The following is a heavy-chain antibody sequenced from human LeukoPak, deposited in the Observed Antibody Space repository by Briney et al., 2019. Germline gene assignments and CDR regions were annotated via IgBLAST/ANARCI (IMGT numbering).Heavy chain of an antibody. CDR2: IYTSGST. V-gene: IGHV4-4*09. J-gene: IGHJ4*02. CDR1: GGSISSYY. Sequence: SETLSLTCTVSGGSISSYYWSWIRQPPGKGLEWIGYIYTSGSTNYNPSLKSRGTVSVDTSKNQFSMKLSSVTAADTAVYYCARHRGLWLGDFDYWGQGTLVTASS. D-gene: IGHD3-10*01. CDR3: ARHRGLWLGDFDY.